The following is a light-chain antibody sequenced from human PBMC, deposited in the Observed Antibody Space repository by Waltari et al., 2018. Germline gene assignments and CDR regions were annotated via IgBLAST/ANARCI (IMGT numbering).Light chain of an antibody. CDR1: QSISSW. V-gene: IGKV1-5*03. J-gene: IGKJ1*01. CDR2: KAS. CDR3: QQFYTSSSWT. Sequence: DIQMTQSPSILSASVGDRFTITCRASQSISSWLAWYQQKPGKAPKLLIYKASSLENGVPSRFIGSGSGTEFTLTISSLQPEDFATYYCQQFYTSSSWTFGQGTKVEFK.